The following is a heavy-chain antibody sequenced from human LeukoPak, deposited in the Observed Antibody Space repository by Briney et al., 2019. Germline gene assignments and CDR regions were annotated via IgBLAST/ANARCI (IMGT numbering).Heavy chain of an antibody. Sequence: GGSLRLSCAASGFTFSDYYMSWIRQAPGKGLEWVSYISSSGSTIYYADSVKGRFTISRDNAKNSLYLQMNSLRAEDTAVYYCARAQSPNIAVAGFDYWGQGTLVTVSS. V-gene: IGHV3-11*04. CDR2: ISSSGSTI. CDR3: ARAQSPNIAVAGFDY. CDR1: GFTFSDYY. J-gene: IGHJ4*02. D-gene: IGHD6-19*01.